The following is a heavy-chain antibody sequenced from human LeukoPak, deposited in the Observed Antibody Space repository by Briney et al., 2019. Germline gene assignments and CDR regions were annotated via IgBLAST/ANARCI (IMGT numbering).Heavy chain of an antibody. CDR2: IYYSGST. Sequence: KPSETLSLTCTVSGGSISSYYWSWIRQPPGKGLEWIGYIYYSGSTNYNPSLKSRVTISVDTSKNQFSLKLSSVTAADTAVYYWARDRAGAGNYGMEVWGQGTTVTSP. J-gene: IGHJ6*02. CDR3: ARDRAGAGNYGMEV. D-gene: IGHD6-19*01. V-gene: IGHV4-59*01. CDR1: GGSISSYY.